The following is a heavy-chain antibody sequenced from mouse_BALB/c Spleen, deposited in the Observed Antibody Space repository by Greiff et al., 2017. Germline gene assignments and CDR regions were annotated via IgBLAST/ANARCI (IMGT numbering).Heavy chain of an antibody. Sequence: VHVKQSGPELVKPGASVKMSCKASGYTFTDYYMDWVKQKPGQGLEWIGYINPYNDGTKYNEKFKGKATLTSDKSSSTAYMELSSLTSEDSAVYYCARGDYGEDYWGQGTTLTVSS. V-gene: IGHV1-14*01. J-gene: IGHJ2*01. CDR3: ARGDYGEDY. CDR2: INPYNDGT. D-gene: IGHD1-2*01. CDR1: GYTFTDYY.